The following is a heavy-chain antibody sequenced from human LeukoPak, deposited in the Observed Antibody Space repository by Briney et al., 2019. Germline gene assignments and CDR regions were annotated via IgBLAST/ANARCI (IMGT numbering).Heavy chain of an antibody. J-gene: IGHJ4*02. D-gene: IGHD5-18*01. CDR3: ARGGLGYSYGYYFEY. CDR2: IYYSGST. Sequence: SQTLSLTCTVSGGSISSGGYYWSWIRQRPGRGLEWIGYIYYSGSTYYNPSLKSRVTISVDTSKNQFSLKLSSVTAADTAVYYCARGGLGYSYGYYFEYWGQGTLVTVSS. V-gene: IGHV4-31*03. CDR1: GGSISSGGYY.